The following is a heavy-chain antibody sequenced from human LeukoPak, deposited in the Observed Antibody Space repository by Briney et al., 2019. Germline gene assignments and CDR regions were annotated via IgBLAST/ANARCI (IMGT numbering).Heavy chain of an antibody. CDR1: GFTFGDFA. CDR3: SRDYSANCGGDCYPFDY. D-gene: IGHD2-21*01. J-gene: IGHJ4*02. CDR2: IRSRAYGGTT. Sequence: GGSLRLSCTASGFTFGDFAMSWVRQAPEKGLEWVGFIRSRAYGGTTQYAASVKGRFTISRDDSKSIAYLQMNSLKTEDTAVYYCSRDYSANCGGDCYPFDYWGQGTLVTVSS. V-gene: IGHV3-49*04.